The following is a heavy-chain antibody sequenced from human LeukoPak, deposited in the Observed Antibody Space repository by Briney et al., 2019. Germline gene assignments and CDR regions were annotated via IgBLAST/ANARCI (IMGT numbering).Heavy chain of an antibody. Sequence: GGSLRLSCAASGFTFSSHWMHWVRQAPGKGLVWVSRINSDGSSTSYADSVKGRFTISRDNAKNTLYLQMNSLRAEDTAVYYCARDLTWFGELSLYYFDYWGQGTLVTVSS. J-gene: IGHJ4*02. CDR3: ARDLTWFGELSLYYFDY. CDR1: GFTFSSHW. D-gene: IGHD3-10*01. V-gene: IGHV3-74*01. CDR2: INSDGSST.